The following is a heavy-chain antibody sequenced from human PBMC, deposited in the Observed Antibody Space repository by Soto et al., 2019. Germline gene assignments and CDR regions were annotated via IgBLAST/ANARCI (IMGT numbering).Heavy chain of an antibody. V-gene: IGHV2-26*01. CDR3: AHVREWDGAASYDC. CDR1: GFSPRDSKVG. CDR2: IFWNGEK. D-gene: IGHD1-26*01. Sequence: QVTLKESGPVLVKPTETLTLTCAVSGFSPRDSKVGVSWIRQPPGKALEWLAHIFWNGEKSYSTSLERRLTVSKDPFHGQVVLAMTTMDPVGTGAYFCAHVREWDGAASYDCGGRGTGVTVSS. J-gene: IGHJ4*02.